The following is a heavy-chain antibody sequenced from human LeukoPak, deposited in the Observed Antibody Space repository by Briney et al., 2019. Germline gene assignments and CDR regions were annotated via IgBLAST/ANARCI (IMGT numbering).Heavy chain of an antibody. D-gene: IGHD2-15*01. J-gene: IGHJ6*02. CDR3: ARDPVVVVVAADYYYYGMDV. CDR2: TYYRSKWYN. Sequence: SQTLSLTCAISGDSVSSNSAAWNWIRQSPSRGLEWLGRTYYRSKWYNDYAVSVKSRITINPDTSKNQFSLQLNSVTPEDTAVYYCARDPVVVVVAADYYYYGMDVWGQGTTVTVSS. CDR1: GDSVSSNSAA. V-gene: IGHV6-1*01.